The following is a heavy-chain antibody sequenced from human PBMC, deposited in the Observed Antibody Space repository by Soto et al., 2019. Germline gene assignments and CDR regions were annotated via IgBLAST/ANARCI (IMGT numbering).Heavy chain of an antibody. CDR1: GYTLTELS. D-gene: IGHD6-13*01. V-gene: IGHV1-24*01. CDR2: FDPEDGET. Sequence: ASVKVSFKVSGYTLTELSMHWVRQAPGKGLEWMGGFDPEDGETIYAQKFQGRVTMTEDTSTDTAYMELSSLRSEDTAVYYCATDRRLSSSSWPPYYYYGMDVWGQGTTVTVSS. CDR3: ATDRRLSSSSWPPYYYYGMDV. J-gene: IGHJ6*02.